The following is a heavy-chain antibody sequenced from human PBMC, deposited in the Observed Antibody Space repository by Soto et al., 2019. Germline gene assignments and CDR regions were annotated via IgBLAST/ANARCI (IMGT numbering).Heavy chain of an antibody. CDR3: ARDPVGEYYFDY. V-gene: IGHV1-46*01. J-gene: IGHJ4*02. CDR1: GYTFTSYY. CDR2: INPSGGST. Sequence: ASVKVTCKASGYTFTSYYRHWVRQAPGQGLEWMGIINPSGGSTSYAQKFQGRVTMTRDTSTSTVYMELSSLRSEDTAVYYCARDPVGEYYFDYWGQGTLVTVSS. D-gene: IGHD3-10*01.